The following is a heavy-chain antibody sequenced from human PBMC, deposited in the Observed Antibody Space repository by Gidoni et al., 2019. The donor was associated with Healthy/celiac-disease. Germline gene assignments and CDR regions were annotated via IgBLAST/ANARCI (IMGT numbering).Heavy chain of an antibody. V-gene: IGHV4-39*01. CDR1: GGSISSSSYY. CDR3: ARLTVVAASPFDY. CDR2: IYYSGST. Sequence: QLQLQESGPGLVKPSETLSLTCTVSGGSISSSSYYWGWIRQPPGKGLEWIGSIYYSGSTYYNPSLKSRVTISVDTSKNQFSLKLSSVTAADTAVYYCARLTVVAASPFDYWGQGTLVTVSS. D-gene: IGHD2-15*01. J-gene: IGHJ4*02.